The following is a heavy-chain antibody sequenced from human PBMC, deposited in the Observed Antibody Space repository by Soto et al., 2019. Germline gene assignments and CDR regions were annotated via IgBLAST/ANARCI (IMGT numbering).Heavy chain of an antibody. J-gene: IGHJ3*02. CDR1: GGSISSGGYY. D-gene: IGHD3-10*01. CDR3: ARVIGVRGVIITGAFDI. Sequence: QVQLQESGPGLVKPSQTLSLTCTVSGGSISSGGYYWSWIRQHPGKGLEWIGSIYYSGSTYYNPSLKSRVTISVDTSKHQFSLKLSSVTAADTAVYYCARVIGVRGVIITGAFDIWGQGTMVTVSS. V-gene: IGHV4-31*03. CDR2: IYYSGST.